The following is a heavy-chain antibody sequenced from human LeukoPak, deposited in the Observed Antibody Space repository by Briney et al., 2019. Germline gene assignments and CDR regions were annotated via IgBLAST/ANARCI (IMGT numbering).Heavy chain of an antibody. D-gene: IGHD3-16*02. CDR2: IWFDGSEL. Sequence: PGGSLRLSCAASGFTFSTYTIHWVRQAPGKGLEWVAAIWFDGSELYYADSVKGRFIISRDNSNSTLNLQLNSLRAEDTAVYYCGREGYSRWGELSPWGQGTLVTVSS. J-gene: IGHJ1*01. CDR3: GREGYSRWGELSP. V-gene: IGHV3-33*01. CDR1: GFTFSTYT.